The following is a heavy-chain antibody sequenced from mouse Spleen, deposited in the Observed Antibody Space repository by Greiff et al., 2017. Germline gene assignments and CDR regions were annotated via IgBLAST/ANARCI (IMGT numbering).Heavy chain of an antibody. Sequence: VQLQQSGAELVRSGASVKLSCTASGFNIKDYYMHWVKQRPEQGLEWIGWIDPENGDTEYAPKFQGKATMTADTSSNTAYLQLSSLTSEDTAVYYCNEDYRYDEAMDYWGQGTSVTVSS. J-gene: IGHJ4*01. D-gene: IGHD2-14*01. CDR2: IDPENGDT. V-gene: IGHV14-4*02. CDR1: GFNIKDYY. CDR3: NEDYRYDEAMDY.